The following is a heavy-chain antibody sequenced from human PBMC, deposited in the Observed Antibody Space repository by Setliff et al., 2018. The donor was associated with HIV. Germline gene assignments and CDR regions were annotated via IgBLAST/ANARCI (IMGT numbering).Heavy chain of an antibody. CDR3: ARGLYGDYGGDLNWLDP. Sequence: ASVKVSCKASGYSFITYGITWVRQAPGQGLEWMGWINANSGSPTYAQAFTGRFFFSVDTAVATAYLQINNLKTEDTAVYFCARGLYGDYGGDLNWLDPWGHGTRVTVSS. D-gene: IGHD4-17*01. J-gene: IGHJ5*02. CDR2: INANSGSP. CDR1: GYSFITYG. V-gene: IGHV7-4-1*02.